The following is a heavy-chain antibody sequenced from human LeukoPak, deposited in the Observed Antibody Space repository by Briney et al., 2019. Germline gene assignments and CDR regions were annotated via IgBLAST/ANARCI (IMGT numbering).Heavy chain of an antibody. CDR1: GFTLTDKY. D-gene: IGHD3-3*01. CDR3: ARDGYDFWSGYNY. CDR2: INNVGNII. J-gene: IGHJ4*02. Sequence: GGSLRLSCAVSGFTLTDKYMSWIRQAPGKGLEWVAYINNVGNIIYYADSVKGRFTISRDNAKQSLYLQMNSLRAEDTAVYYCARDGYDFWSGYNYWGQGTLVTVSS. V-gene: IGHV3-11*04.